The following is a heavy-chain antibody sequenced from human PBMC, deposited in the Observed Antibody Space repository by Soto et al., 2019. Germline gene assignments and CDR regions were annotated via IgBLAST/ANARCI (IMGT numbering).Heavy chain of an antibody. CDR3: ARDPAIKGYCSSTSCYASYYYYGMDV. J-gene: IGHJ6*02. CDR1: GYTFTYRY. V-gene: IGHV1-46*01. Sequence: ASVKVSCKASGYTFTYRYLHWVRQAPGQGLEWMGIINPSGGSTSYAQKFQGRVTMTRDTSTSTVYMELSSLRSEDTAVYYCARDPAIKGYCSSTSCYASYYYYGMDVWGQGTTVTVSS. D-gene: IGHD2-2*01. CDR2: INPSGGST.